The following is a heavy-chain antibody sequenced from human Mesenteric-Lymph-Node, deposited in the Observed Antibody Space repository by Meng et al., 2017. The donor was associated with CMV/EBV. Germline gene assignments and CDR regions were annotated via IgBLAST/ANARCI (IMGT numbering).Heavy chain of an antibody. CDR2: IYSGGST. D-gene: IGHD6-19*01. CDR1: GFTASSNY. J-gene: IGHJ6*02. V-gene: IGHV3-53*01. CDR3: ARVGIAVAGTDYYYYYYGMDV. Sequence: GESLKISCAASGFTASSNYMSWVRQAPGKGLEWVSVIYSGGSTYYADSVKGRFTISRDNSKNTLYLQMNSLRAEDTAVYYCARVGIAVAGTDYYYYYYGMDVWGQGTTVTVSS.